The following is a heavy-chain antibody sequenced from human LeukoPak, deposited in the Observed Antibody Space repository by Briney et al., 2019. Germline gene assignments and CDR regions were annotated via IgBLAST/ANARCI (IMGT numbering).Heavy chain of an antibody. CDR2: INHSGST. CDR3: ARELYDFWSGYYMGSFLPQVDY. CDR1: GGSFSGYY. D-gene: IGHD3-3*01. V-gene: IGHV4-34*01. Sequence: SETLSLTCAVYGGSFSGYYWSWIRQPPGKGLEWIGEINHSGSTNYNPSLKSRVTISVDTSKNQFSLKLSSVTAADTAVYYCARELYDFWSGYYMGSFLPQVDYWGQGTLATVSS. J-gene: IGHJ4*02.